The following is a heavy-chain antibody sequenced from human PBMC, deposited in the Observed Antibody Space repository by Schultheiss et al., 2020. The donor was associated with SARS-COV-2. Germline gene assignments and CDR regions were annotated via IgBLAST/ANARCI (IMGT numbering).Heavy chain of an antibody. Sequence: SETLSLTCTVSGGSISSYYWSWIRQPPGKGLEWIGYIYYSGSTYYNPSLKSRVTISVDTSKNQFSLKLSSVTAADTAVYYCARLSRDRLWSGYYPIYYYYYMDVWGKGTTVTVSS. CDR1: GGSISSYY. J-gene: IGHJ6*03. V-gene: IGHV4-59*12. CDR3: ARLSRDRLWSGYYPIYYYYYMDV. CDR2: IYYSGST. D-gene: IGHD3-3*01.